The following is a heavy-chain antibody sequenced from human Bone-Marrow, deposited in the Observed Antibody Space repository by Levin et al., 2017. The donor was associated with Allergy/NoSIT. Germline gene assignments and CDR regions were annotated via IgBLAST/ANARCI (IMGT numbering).Heavy chain of an antibody. CDR3: ARNPYGTGAFDP. CDR2: MTPNSGTT. Sequence: AASVKVSCKASGYTFSSFDINWVRQAPGQGLEWMGWMTPNSGTTGYAQKFQGRVTMTRDTSISTAYMELSSLISDDTAVYYCARNPYGTGAFDPWGQGTLVIVSS. CDR1: GYTFSSFD. D-gene: IGHD1-14*01. V-gene: IGHV1-8*01. J-gene: IGHJ5*02.